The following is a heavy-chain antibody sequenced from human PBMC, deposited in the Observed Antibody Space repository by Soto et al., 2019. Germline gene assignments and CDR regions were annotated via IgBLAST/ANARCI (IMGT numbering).Heavy chain of an antibody. D-gene: IGHD1-1*01. V-gene: IGHV1-18*01. CDR1: GYGFTTYG. J-gene: IGHJ4*02. CDR2: ISAHNGNT. Sequence: QVHLVQSGAEVKKPGASVKVSCKGSGYGFTTYGITWVRQAPGQGLEWMAWISAHNGNTIYAPKLQGRVTVTRDTATSTADMELRSLRSDDTAVYYCARGRYGDYWGQGALVTVSS. CDR3: ARGRYGDY.